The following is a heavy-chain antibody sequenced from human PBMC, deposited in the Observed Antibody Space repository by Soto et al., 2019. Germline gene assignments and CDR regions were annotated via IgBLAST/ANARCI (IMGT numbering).Heavy chain of an antibody. CDR2: MSYTTTA. CDR1: GGSTRSNVYY. J-gene: IGHJ4*02. V-gene: IGHV4-39*01. D-gene: IGHD3-3*01. CDR3: VRHGRDGVTIYGVAAYNFVT. Sequence: SETLSLTCTDSGGSTRSNVYYWGWVRQAPGKGLEWIGSMSYTTTAYYNPSLRSRVLISVDTSKNQFSLRLSSVTAADTAVYYCVRHGRDGVTIYGVAAYNFVTWGQGTQVTVSS.